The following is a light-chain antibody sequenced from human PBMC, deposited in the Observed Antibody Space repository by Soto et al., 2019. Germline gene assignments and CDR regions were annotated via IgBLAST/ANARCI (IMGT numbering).Light chain of an antibody. CDR1: QSFSTW. Sequence: DSQMTQSPSTLSASVGDRVTITCLASQSFSTWLAWYQQKPGKPPKLLIYKASILQSGVSSRFSGSGSGTDFTLTISGLQPDDFATYYCQQYDRYPVTFGGGTKVDIK. V-gene: IGKV1-5*03. CDR2: KAS. CDR3: QQYDRYPVT. J-gene: IGKJ4*01.